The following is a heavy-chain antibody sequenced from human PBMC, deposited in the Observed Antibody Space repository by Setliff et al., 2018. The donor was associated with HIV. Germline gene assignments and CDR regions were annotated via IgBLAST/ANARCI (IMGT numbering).Heavy chain of an antibody. D-gene: IGHD3-10*01. CDR3: ARAPFYYGSGSYQTFDY. Sequence: SETLSLTCTVSGGSISSGDYYWGWIRQHPRKGLEWIGYIYYTGSTYYNPSLKSRVTISVDTSKNQFSLKLSSVTAADTAVYYCARAPFYYGSGSYQTFDYWGQGTLVTVSS. J-gene: IGHJ4*02. CDR1: GGSISSGDYY. CDR2: IYYTGST. V-gene: IGHV4-31*03.